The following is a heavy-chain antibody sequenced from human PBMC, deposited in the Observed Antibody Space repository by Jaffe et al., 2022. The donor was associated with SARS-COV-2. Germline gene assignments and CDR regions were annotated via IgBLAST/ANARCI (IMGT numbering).Heavy chain of an antibody. J-gene: IGHJ6*03. CDR1: GFTFSNAW. D-gene: IGHD3-9*01. V-gene: IGHV3-15*01. CDR2: IKSKTDGGTT. CDR3: TTDLDWSPTYYYYMDV. Sequence: EVQLVESGGGLVKPGGSLRLSCAASGFTFSNAWMSWVRQAPGKGLEWVGRIKSKTDGGTTDYAAPVKGRFTISRDDSKNTLYLQMNSLKTEDTAVYYCTTDLDWSPTYYYYMDVWGKGTTVTVSS.